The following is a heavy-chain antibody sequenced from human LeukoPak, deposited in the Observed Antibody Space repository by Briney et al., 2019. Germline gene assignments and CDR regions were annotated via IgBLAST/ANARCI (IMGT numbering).Heavy chain of an antibody. CDR2: MSYSGGT. Sequence: KPSETLSLTCTVSGGSIATYYWGWIRQPPGKGLEWIGYMSYSGGTIYNPSLMSRVTISVETSKNQFSLKLSSVTAADTAVYYCARQGVHYYYGMDVWGQGTTVTVSS. CDR1: GGSIATYY. CDR3: ARQGVHYYYGMDV. J-gene: IGHJ6*02. D-gene: IGHD4/OR15-4a*01. V-gene: IGHV4-59*08.